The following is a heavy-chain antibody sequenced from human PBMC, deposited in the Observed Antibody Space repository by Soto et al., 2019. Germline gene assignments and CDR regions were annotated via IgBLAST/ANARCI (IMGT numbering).Heavy chain of an antibody. CDR3: AVAAAAHEGDDAFDI. V-gene: IGHV1-69*12. CDR2: IIPIFGTA. D-gene: IGHD6-13*01. Sequence: QVQLVQSGAEVKKPGSSVKVSCKASGGTFSSYAISWVRQAPGQGLEWMGGIIPIFGTANYAQKFRGRVTITADESPSTAYMELSSLRSEDTAVYYCAVAAAAHEGDDAFDIWGQGTMVTVSS. CDR1: GGTFSSYA. J-gene: IGHJ3*02.